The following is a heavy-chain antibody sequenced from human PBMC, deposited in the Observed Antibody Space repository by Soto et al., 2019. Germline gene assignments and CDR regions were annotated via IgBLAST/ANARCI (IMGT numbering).Heavy chain of an antibody. D-gene: IGHD4-4*01. J-gene: IGHJ4*02. Sequence: SETLSLTCTVSGASISSSTYYWGWIRQPPGKGLEWIGNIYYSGSTYYNPSLRSRVVISVDTSKNQFSLTLSSVTAADTAVYYCARLGVDQGMIQYGIASWGQGTLVTVSS. V-gene: IGHV4-39*01. CDR1: GASISSSTYY. CDR2: IYYSGST. CDR3: ARLGVDQGMIQYGIAS.